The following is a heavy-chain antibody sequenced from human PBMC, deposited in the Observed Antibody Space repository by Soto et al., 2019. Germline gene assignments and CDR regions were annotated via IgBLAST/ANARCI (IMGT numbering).Heavy chain of an antibody. Sequence: QVQLKESGPGLAKPSETLSLTCTVSGGSISSSSYYWGWIRQPPGKGLEWIGSFYYSGSTYYNPSLKSRVTISVDTSKNQFSLKLSSVTAADTAVYYCARGAAVVTSTEFDWFDPWGQGTLVTVSS. D-gene: IGHD2-15*01. CDR3: ARGAAVVTSTEFDWFDP. CDR2: FYYSGST. J-gene: IGHJ5*02. V-gene: IGHV4-39*01. CDR1: GGSISSSSYY.